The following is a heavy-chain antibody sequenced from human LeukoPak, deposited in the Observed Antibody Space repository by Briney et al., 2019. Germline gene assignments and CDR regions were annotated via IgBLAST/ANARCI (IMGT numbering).Heavy chain of an antibody. CDR2: ISGRSSTI. CDR1: AVTFSVYS. J-gene: IGHJ4*02. Sequence: PGGSLRLSCAASAVTFSVYSMNWVRQAPGKGLEWISYISGRSSTIYYADSVRGRFTISRDNAKNSMYLQMNSLRAEDTAVYYCAIDRLTSGSYFFDYWGQGTLVTVSS. CDR3: AIDRLTSGSYFFDY. V-gene: IGHV3-48*01. D-gene: IGHD1-26*01.